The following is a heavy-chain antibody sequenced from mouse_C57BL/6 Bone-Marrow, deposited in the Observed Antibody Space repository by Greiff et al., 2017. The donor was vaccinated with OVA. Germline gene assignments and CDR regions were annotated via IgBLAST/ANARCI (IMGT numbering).Heavy chain of an antibody. CDR3: ARDSSRGFAY. CDR1: GYTFTSYG. J-gene: IGHJ3*01. CDR2: IYPRSGNT. Sequence: QVQLQQSGAELARPGASVKLSCKASGYTFTSYGISWVKQRTGQGLEWIGEIYPRSGNTYYNEKFKGKATLTADKSSSTAYMQLSSLTSEDSAVXFCARDSSRGFAYWGQGTLVTVSA. V-gene: IGHV1-81*01.